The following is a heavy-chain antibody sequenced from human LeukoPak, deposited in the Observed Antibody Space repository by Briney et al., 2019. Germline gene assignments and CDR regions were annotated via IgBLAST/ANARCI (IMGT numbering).Heavy chain of an antibody. V-gene: IGHV3-48*04. J-gene: IGHJ6*03. CDR1: GFSFSSYS. Sequence: GGSLRLSCAASGFSFSSYSMNWVRQAPGKGLEWVSYISHTGSTMSYADSVKGRFTISRDNARNSLYLQMNSLRAEDTAVYYCARDPSYSSSWIYYYYYMDVWGKGTTVTVSS. D-gene: IGHD6-13*01. CDR3: ARDPSYSSSWIYYYYYMDV. CDR2: ISHTGSTM.